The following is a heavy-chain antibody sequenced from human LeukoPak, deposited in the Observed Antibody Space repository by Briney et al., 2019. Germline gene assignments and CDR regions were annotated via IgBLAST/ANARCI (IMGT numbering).Heavy chain of an antibody. CDR2: ISSSSSYI. CDR1: GFTFSSYS. CDR3: ARDDVAARGRLDY. V-gene: IGHV3-21*01. J-gene: IGHJ4*02. D-gene: IGHD6-6*01. Sequence: GGSLRLSCAASGFTFSSYSMNWVRQAPGKGLEWVSSISSSSSYIYYADSVKGRFTISRDNAKNSLCLQMNSLRAEDTAVYYCARDDVAARGRLDYWGQGALVTVSS.